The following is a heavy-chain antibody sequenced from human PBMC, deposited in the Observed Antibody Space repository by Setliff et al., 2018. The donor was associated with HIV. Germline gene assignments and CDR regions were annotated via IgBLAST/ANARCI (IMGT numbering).Heavy chain of an antibody. J-gene: IGHJ4*02. Sequence: SETLSVTCAVYGGSFSDNYWSWIRQAPGKGLEWIGENNHRGVSNFNPSLRSRVTIPVDTPRKQFSLILRSVTAADTAVYYCARGGGFWSGQLDFWAQGTLVTVSS. CDR1: GGSFSDNY. D-gene: IGHD3-3*01. CDR3: ARGGGFWSGQLDF. V-gene: IGHV4-34*01. CDR2: NNHRGVS.